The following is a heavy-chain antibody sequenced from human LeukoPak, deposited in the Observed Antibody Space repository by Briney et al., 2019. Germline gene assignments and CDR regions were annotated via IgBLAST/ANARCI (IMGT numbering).Heavy chain of an antibody. Sequence: SETLSLTGSVSGGSISSDYWSWIRQTPGKGLEWIGYIYYRGNTYYNPSLKSRVTISLDTSKNRFSLNLHSVTAADTALYFCARELGSGWPPTYHNGIDVWGQGTTVTVSS. J-gene: IGHJ6*02. CDR3: ARELGSGWPPTYHNGIDV. CDR1: GGSISSDY. D-gene: IGHD6-19*01. V-gene: IGHV4-59*12. CDR2: IYYRGNT.